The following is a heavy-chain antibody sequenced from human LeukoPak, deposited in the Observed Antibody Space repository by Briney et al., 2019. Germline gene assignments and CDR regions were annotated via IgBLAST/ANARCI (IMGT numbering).Heavy chain of an antibody. J-gene: IGHJ4*02. V-gene: IGHV3-23*01. Sequence: PGGSLRLSCAASGFTFSSYAMSWVRQAPGKGLEWVSAISGSGGSTYYADSVKGRFTISRDNSKNTLYLQMNSLSAEDTAVYFCARDKSEYDSSGRGDYWGQGTLVTVSS. D-gene: IGHD3-22*01. CDR3: ARDKSEYDSSGRGDY. CDR2: ISGSGGST. CDR1: GFTFSSYA.